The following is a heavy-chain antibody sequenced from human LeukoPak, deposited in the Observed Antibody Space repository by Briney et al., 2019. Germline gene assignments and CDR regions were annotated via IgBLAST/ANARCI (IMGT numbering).Heavy chain of an antibody. V-gene: IGHV4-61*02. CDR2: IYTSGST. Sequence: SQTLSLTCTVSGGSISSGSYYWNWIRQPAGKGLEWIGRIYTSGSTNYNPSLKSRGTISVDTSKNQFSLKLSSVTAADTAVYYCARDSSSWFLTQRTLDYWGQGTLVTVSS. D-gene: IGHD6-13*01. CDR3: ARDSSSWFLTQRTLDY. J-gene: IGHJ4*02. CDR1: GGSISSGSYY.